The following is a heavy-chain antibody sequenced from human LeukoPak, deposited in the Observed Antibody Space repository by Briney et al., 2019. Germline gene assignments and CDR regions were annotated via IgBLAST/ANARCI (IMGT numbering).Heavy chain of an antibody. CDR2: NNWNGGST. D-gene: IGHD3-10*01. CDR3: ARLGEVIDY. CDR1: GFTFDDYG. V-gene: IGHV3-20*04. J-gene: IGHJ4*02. Sequence: GGSLRLSCAASGFTFDDYGMSWVRQAPGKGLEWVSANNWNGGSTAYAASVKGRFTISRDNAKNSLYLQMNSLRAVDTALYYCARLGEVIDYWGQGTLVTVSS.